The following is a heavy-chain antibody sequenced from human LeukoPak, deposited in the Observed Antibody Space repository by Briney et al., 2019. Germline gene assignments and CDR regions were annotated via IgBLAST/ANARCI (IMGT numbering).Heavy chain of an antibody. CDR2: ISHGGIT. CDR3: ARGIAVAVDYYYYYMDV. J-gene: IGHJ6*03. V-gene: IGHV4-34*01. D-gene: IGHD6-19*01. Sequence: PSETLSLTCVVYGGSFSGYCWSCIRQAPGKGLEWIGEISHGGITKYNPSLTSRVTISVDSSKKQLPLNLTSVTAADTAVYYCARGIAVAVDYYYYYMDVWGKGTTVTVSS. CDR1: GGSFSGYC.